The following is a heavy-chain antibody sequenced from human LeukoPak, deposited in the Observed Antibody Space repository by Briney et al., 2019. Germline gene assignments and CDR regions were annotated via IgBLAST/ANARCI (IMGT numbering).Heavy chain of an antibody. CDR2: IYYSGST. Sequence: SETLSLTCAVYGGSFSGYYWSWIRQPPGKGLEWIGSIYYSGSTYYNPSLKSRVTISVDTSKNQFSLKLSSVTAADTAVYYCARETGAITIFGVVTPNNYYYYYMDVWGKGTTVTVSS. J-gene: IGHJ6*03. CDR3: ARETGAITIFGVVTPNNYYYYYMDV. CDR1: GGSFSGYY. V-gene: IGHV4-34*01. D-gene: IGHD3-3*01.